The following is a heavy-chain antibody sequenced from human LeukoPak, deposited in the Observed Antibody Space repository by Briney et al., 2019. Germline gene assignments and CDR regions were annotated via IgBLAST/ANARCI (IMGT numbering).Heavy chain of an antibody. Sequence: ASVKVSCKASGYTFTNCGITWVRQAPGQGLEWMGWISAYNANTNYAQKFRGRVTMTTDTSTSTVYMELRSLRSDDTAIYYCARTDYDILTGARMDVWGKGTTVTVSS. CDR2: ISAYNANT. J-gene: IGHJ6*04. CDR1: GYTFTNCG. CDR3: ARTDYDILTGARMDV. D-gene: IGHD3-9*01. V-gene: IGHV1-18*04.